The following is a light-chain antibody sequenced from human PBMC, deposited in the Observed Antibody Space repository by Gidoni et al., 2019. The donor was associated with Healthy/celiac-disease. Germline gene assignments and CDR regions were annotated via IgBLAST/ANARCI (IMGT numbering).Light chain of an antibody. CDR2: KAS. V-gene: IGKV1-5*03. CDR3: QQYNSYPWT. J-gene: IGKJ1*01. CDR1: QSISSW. Sequence: DIQMTQPPSTLSASVGDRVTLTCRASQSISSWLAWYQQKPGKAPKLLIYKASSLESGVPSRFSGSGSGTEFTLTISSLQPDDFATYYCQQYNSYPWTFGQGTKVEIK.